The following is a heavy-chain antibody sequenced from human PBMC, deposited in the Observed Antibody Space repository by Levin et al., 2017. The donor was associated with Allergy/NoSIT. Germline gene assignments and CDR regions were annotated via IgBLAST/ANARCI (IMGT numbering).Heavy chain of an antibody. CDR2: ISYDGSNK. CDR1: GFTFSSYA. Sequence: GESLKISCAASGFTFSSYAMHWVRQAPGKGLEWVAVISYDGSNKYYADSVKGRFTISRDNSKNTLYLQMNSLRAEDTAVYYCARDRGAPRVGWSPNDAFDIWGQGTMVTVSS. D-gene: IGHD6-19*01. CDR3: ARDRGAPRVGWSPNDAFDI. V-gene: IGHV3-30-3*01. J-gene: IGHJ3*02.